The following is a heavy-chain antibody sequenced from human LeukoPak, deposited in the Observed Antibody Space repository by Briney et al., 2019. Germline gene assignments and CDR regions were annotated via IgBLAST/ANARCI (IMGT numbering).Heavy chain of an antibody. V-gene: IGHV4-59*02. D-gene: IGHD4-17*01. CDR1: GGSVSSAY. CDR3: ARESFDYGFDY. CDR2: VYFSGST. J-gene: IGHJ4*02. Sequence: SETLSLTCAVSGGSVSSAYWSWIRQPPGKGLEWIGYVYFSGSTNYNPSLKSRVTISVDTSKNQFSLKLSSVTAADTAVYYCARESFDYGFDYWGQGTLVTVSS.